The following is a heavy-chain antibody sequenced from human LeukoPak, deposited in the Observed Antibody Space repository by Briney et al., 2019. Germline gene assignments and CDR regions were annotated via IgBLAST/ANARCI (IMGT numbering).Heavy chain of an antibody. CDR3: VRVSDYSDSTGYYAWFDP. Sequence: GGSLRLSCAASGFTFSSYSMNWVRQAPGKGLEWLSYISSSGSTIHYADSVKGRFTISRDNAKNSLYLQMNSLRAEDTAVYYCVRVSDYSDSTGYYAWFDPWGQGTLVTVSS. V-gene: IGHV3-48*01. CDR2: ISSSGSTI. J-gene: IGHJ5*02. D-gene: IGHD3-22*01. CDR1: GFTFSSYS.